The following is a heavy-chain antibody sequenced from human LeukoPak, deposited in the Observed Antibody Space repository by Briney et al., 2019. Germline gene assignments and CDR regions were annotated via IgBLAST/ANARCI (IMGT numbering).Heavy chain of an antibody. CDR2: MYYSGAT. Sequence: PSETLSLTCTVSGGSISGSPYYWGWIRQSPGTGLEWIASMYYSGATYYKPSLKSRVTISVDTSKNQFSLKVTSVTAADTAVYYCARGPGYSYGLFDYWGQGTLVTVSS. J-gene: IGHJ4*02. CDR3: ARGPGYSYGLFDY. D-gene: IGHD5-18*01. CDR1: GGSISGSPYY. V-gene: IGHV4-39*07.